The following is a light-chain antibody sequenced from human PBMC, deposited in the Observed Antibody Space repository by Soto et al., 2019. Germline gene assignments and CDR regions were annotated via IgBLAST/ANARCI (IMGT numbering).Light chain of an antibody. J-gene: IGKJ4*01. CDR3: QQTNSCPRT. CDR1: QGIASG. V-gene: IGKV1-12*01. CDR2: AAS. Sequence: DIQMTQPPSTVSPFVGARVTITCRASQGIASGLAWYQHRPGNAPKLLSYAASILQSGVPPRFSGSGTGTDFTLTISSLQPGDFATYFCQQTNSCPRTFGGGTKV.